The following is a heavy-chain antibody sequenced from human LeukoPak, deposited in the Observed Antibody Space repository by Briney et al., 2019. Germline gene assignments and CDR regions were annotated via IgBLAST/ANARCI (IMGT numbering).Heavy chain of an antibody. CDR3: ATGLVAH. CDR2: ISGSSSRI. V-gene: IGHV3-9*01. J-gene: IGHJ4*02. CDR1: GFTFDDYA. Sequence: GRSLRLSCAASGFTFDDYAMHWVRQAPGKGLEWVSTISGSSSRIYYTESVKGRFTVSRDNAKNSLHLQMTSLRVDDTATYYCATGLVAHWGQGTLVTVSS. D-gene: IGHD6-6*01.